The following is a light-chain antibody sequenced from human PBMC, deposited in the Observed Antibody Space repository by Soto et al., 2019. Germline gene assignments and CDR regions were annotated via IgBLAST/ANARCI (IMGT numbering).Light chain of an antibody. J-gene: IGKJ1*01. CDR3: QQYYSSWS. CDR1: QSVSSY. V-gene: IGKV3-11*01. CDR2: AAS. Sequence: RASQSVSSYLAWYQQKPGQAPSLLIYAASIRATVIPARFSGSGSGTGFAPSVCGLECEYVAAYSCQQYYSSWSFGQGTKVDIK.